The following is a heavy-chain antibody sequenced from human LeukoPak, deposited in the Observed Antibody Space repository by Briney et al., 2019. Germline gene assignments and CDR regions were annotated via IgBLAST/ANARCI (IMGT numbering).Heavy chain of an antibody. CDR3: ARDLGMTSMDI. CDR2: IWYDGSKT. Sequence: PGGSLRLSCAASGFTFSSYGMHWVRQSPGKGLEWVAVIWYDGSKTYYADSVKGRFTVSRDNSKNTLYLQMNSLGAEDTAVYYCARDLGMTSMDIWGQGTMVTVSS. V-gene: IGHV3-33*01. CDR1: GFTFSSYG. J-gene: IGHJ3*02. D-gene: IGHD2-21*02.